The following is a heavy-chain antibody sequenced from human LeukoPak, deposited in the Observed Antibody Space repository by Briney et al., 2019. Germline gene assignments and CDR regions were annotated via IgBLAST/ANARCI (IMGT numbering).Heavy chain of an antibody. V-gene: IGHV3-48*01. CDR2: ISSSSSTI. Sequence: GGSLRLSCAASGFTFSSYSMSWVRQAPGKGLEWVSYISSSSSTIYYADSVKGRFTISRDNAKNSLYLQMNSLRAEDTAVYYCARSTRFDGSGSYYNLYYFDYWGQGTLVTVSS. J-gene: IGHJ4*02. D-gene: IGHD3-10*01. CDR1: GFTFSSYS. CDR3: ARSTRFDGSGSYYNLYYFDY.